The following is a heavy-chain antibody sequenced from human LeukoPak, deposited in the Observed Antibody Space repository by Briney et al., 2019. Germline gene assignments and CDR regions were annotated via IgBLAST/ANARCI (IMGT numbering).Heavy chain of an antibody. J-gene: IGHJ3*02. V-gene: IGHV3-30*02. CDR1: GFTFSSYA. CDR3: AKGGWLQSMTWDDAFDI. Sequence: GGSLRLSCAASGFTFSSYAMSWVRQAPGKGLEWVAFIRYDGSNKYYADSVKGRFTISRDNSKNTLYLQMNSLRAEDTAVYYCAKGGWLQSMTWDDAFDIWGQGTMVTVSS. CDR2: IRYDGSNK. D-gene: IGHD5-24*01.